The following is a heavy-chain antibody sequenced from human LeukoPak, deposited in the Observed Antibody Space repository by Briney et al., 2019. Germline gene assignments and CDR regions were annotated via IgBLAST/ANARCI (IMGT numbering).Heavy chain of an antibody. CDR3: ATAKFGGNSYFDY. Sequence: ASEKVSWKTSGYTFTGYYLHWVRQAPGQGLEWMGIINPSGGSTNYAQKFQGRVTMTRDTSTSTVYMELSSLRSEDTAVYYCATAKFGGNSYFDYWGQGTLVTVSS. J-gene: IGHJ4*02. D-gene: IGHD4-23*01. V-gene: IGHV1-46*01. CDR1: GYTFTGYY. CDR2: INPSGGST.